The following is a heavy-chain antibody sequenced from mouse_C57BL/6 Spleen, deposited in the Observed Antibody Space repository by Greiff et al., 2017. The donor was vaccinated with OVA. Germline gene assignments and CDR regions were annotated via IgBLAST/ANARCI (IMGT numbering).Heavy chain of an antibody. CDR3: ARHTYDYDGGYYFDY. D-gene: IGHD2-4*01. Sequence: EVKLMESGGDLVKPGGSLKLSCAASGFTFSSYGMSWVRQTPDKRLEWVATISSGGSYTYYPDSVKGRFTISRDNAKNTLYLQMSSLKSEDTAMYYCARHTYDYDGGYYFDYWGQGTTLTVSS. V-gene: IGHV5-6*01. CDR1: GFTFSSYG. J-gene: IGHJ2*01. CDR2: ISSGGSYT.